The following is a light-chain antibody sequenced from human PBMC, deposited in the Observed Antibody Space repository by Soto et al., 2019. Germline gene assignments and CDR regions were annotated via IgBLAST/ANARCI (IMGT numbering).Light chain of an antibody. CDR3: CSYAGSSTLYV. J-gene: IGLJ1*01. V-gene: IGLV2-23*02. CDR2: EVN. Sequence: QSVLTQPSSLSGSPGQSITISRTGTSSDIGTYNLVSWYQQHPGKAPKLMIYEVNKRPSGVSDRFSGSKSGNTASLTISGLQAEDEADYYCCSYAGSSTLYVFGTGTKVTVL. CDR1: SSDIGTYNL.